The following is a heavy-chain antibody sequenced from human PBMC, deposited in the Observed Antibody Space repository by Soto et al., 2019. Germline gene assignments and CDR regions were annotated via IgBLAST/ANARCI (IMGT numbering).Heavy chain of an antibody. J-gene: IGHJ6*02. V-gene: IGHV5-51*01. CDR1: GYSFTSYW. D-gene: IGHD6-13*01. CDR3: ARPGVMYSSSWYGMDF. Sequence: PGESLKISCKGSGYSFTSYWIGWVRQMPGKGLEWMGIIYPGDSDTRYSPSFQGQVTISADKSISTAYLQWSSLKASDTAMYYCARPGVMYSSSWYGMDFWGQGTTVTVSS. CDR2: IYPGDSDT.